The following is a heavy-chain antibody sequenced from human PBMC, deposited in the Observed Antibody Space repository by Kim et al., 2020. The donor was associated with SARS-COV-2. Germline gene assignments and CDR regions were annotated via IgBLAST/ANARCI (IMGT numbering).Heavy chain of an antibody. CDR2: VGHKAHNYAT. CDR3: TSLITA. J-gene: IGHJ4*02. CDR1: GFTFSGSP. Sequence: GGSLRLSCAASGFTFSGSPIHWVRQAAGKGLEWVGRVGHKAHNYATTYGASVKGRFTISRDDSKNTAYLQMNSLKTEDTAVYYCTSLITAWGQGTVVTVS. V-gene: IGHV3-73*01. D-gene: IGHD6-25*01.